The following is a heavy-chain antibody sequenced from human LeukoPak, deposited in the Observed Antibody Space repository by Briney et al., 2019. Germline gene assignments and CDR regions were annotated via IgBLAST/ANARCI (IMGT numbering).Heavy chain of an antibody. V-gene: IGHV3-30*02. CDR2: IRYDGRNK. CDR3: AKGRRYNILTGHYVSEVDP. Sequence: GGSLRLSCAAFGFTFSSYGMHWVRQAPGKGLEWVAFIRYDGRNKYYGDPVKGRFSISRDNSKNTLYLQMNSLRAEDTAVYYCAKGRRYNILTGHYVSEVDPWGQGTLVTVSS. CDR1: GFTFSSYG. J-gene: IGHJ5*02. D-gene: IGHD3-9*01.